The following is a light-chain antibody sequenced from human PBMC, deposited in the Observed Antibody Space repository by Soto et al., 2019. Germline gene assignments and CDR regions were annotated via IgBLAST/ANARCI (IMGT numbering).Light chain of an antibody. Sequence: IQMTQSPSSLSASVGDTVNITCRGSESIYSWLAWYKQIPGKAPQLRIYKTSILQGGVPSRFSGSGSGAEYTLTISSLQPDDFATYYCQEYNTNSRTFGQGTRVESK. J-gene: IGKJ1*01. CDR3: QEYNTNSRT. CDR2: KTS. V-gene: IGKV1-5*03. CDR1: ESIYSW.